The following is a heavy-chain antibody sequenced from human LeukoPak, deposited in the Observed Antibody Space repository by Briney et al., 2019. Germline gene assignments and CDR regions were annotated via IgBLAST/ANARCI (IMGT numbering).Heavy chain of an antibody. CDR1: GFTFSIYA. V-gene: IGHV3-30-3*01. D-gene: IGHD6-13*01. CDR3: ARDGSDSNSWLTPYYYYYYGMDV. Sequence: PGRSLRLSCAASGFTFSIYAMHWVRQAPGKGLEWVAVISYDGSNRYYADSVKGRFTISRDNSKNTLYLQMNSLRAEDTAVYYCARDGSDSNSWLTPYYYYYYGMDVWGQGTTVTVSS. CDR2: ISYDGSNR. J-gene: IGHJ6*02.